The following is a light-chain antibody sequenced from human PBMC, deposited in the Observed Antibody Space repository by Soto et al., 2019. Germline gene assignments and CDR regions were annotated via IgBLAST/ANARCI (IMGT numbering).Light chain of an antibody. CDR3: CSYAGSGTWV. CDR2: EGS. Sequence: QSALTQPASVSGSPGQSITISCTGTSSDVGSYNLVSWYQHHPGKAPKLMIYEGSRRPSGVANRFSGSRSGNMASLTISGLQAEDEADYYCCSYAGSGTWVFGGGTQLTVL. CDR1: SSDVGSYNL. V-gene: IGLV2-23*01. J-gene: IGLJ3*02.